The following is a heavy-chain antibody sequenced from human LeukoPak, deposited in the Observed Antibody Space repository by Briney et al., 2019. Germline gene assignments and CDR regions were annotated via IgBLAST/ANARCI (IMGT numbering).Heavy chain of an antibody. CDR2: IWYGGSNK. CDR3: ARGLYDRSGYYVTPDY. D-gene: IGHD3-22*01. Sequence: PGGSLRLSCAASGFTFSSDGMHWVRQAPGKGLEWVAVIWYGGSNKYYADSVKGRFTISRDNSKNTLYLQMNSLRAEDTAAYYCARGLYDRSGYYVTPDYWGQGTLVTVSS. V-gene: IGHV3-33*01. J-gene: IGHJ4*02. CDR1: GFTFSSDG.